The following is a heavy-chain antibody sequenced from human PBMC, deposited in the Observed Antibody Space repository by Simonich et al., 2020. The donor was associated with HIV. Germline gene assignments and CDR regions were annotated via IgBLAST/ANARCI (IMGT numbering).Heavy chain of an antibody. Sequence: QVQLVESGGGVVQPGRSLRLSCAASGFTFSSYAMHWVRQAPGKGLEWVAVLSYDGSNKYYADSVKGRFTISRDNSKNTRYLQMNSLRAEDTAVYYCASGGSISSVWADDYWGQGTLVTVSS. CDR3: ASGGSISSVWADDY. D-gene: IGHD3-16*01. CDR2: LSYDGSNK. V-gene: IGHV3-30*07. J-gene: IGHJ4*02. CDR1: GFTFSSYA.